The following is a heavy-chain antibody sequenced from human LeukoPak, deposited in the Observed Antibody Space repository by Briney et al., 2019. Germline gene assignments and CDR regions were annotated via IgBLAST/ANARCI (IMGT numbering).Heavy chain of an antibody. CDR1: GFIFNKYW. CDR2: IRQNGGEI. V-gene: IGHV3-7*03. J-gene: IGHJ4*02. CDR3: ARDLPFDL. Sequence: GGSLRLSCAASGFIFNKYWMTWVRQAPGEAPVWVANIRQNGGEIHFLDSVKGRFTISRDDAKNSLYLQMNSLRVEDTARYFCARDLPFDLWGQGTLVTVSS.